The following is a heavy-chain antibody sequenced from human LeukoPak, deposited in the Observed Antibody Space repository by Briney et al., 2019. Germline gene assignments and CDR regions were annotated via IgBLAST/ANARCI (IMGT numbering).Heavy chain of an antibody. V-gene: IGHV3-15*01. CDR2: IKRETNGGTI. D-gene: IGHD3-22*01. J-gene: IGHJ1*01. Sequence: GGSLRLSCAASGFTLNNAWMSWVRQAPGKGLEWLGRIKRETNGGTIDYAAPVKGRFTISRDDSRNTLYLQMDSLKIEDTAVYYCTTDRYYDNSELQFQHWGQGTLVTVSS. CDR1: GFTLNNAW. CDR3: TTDRYYDNSELQFQH.